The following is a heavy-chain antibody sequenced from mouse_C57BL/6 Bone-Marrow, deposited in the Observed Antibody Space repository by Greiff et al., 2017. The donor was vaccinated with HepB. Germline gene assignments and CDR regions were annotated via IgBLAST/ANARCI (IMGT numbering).Heavy chain of an antibody. Sequence: VQRVESGPELVKPGASVKISCKASGYAFSSSWMNWVKQRPGKGLEWIGRIYPGDGDTNYNGKFKGKATLTADKSSSTAYMQLSSLTSEDSAVYFCARRLRLLDYWGQGTTLTVSS. CDR2: IYPGDGDT. D-gene: IGHD1-2*01. CDR1: GYAFSSSW. CDR3: ARRLRLLDY. V-gene: IGHV1-82*01. J-gene: IGHJ2*01.